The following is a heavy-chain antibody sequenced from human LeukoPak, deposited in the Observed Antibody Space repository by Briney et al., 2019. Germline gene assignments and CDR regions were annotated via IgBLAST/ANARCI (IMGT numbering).Heavy chain of an antibody. D-gene: IGHD6-19*01. J-gene: IGHJ6*04. CDR1: GFTFSSYA. CDR2: ISYDGSNK. V-gene: IGHV3-30*04. CDR3: ARAHSSGWLVYYYYYGMDV. Sequence: GRSLRLSCAASGFTFSSYAMHWVRQAPGKGLEWAAVISYDGSNKYYADSVKGRFTISRDNSKNTLYLQMNSLRAEDTAVYYCARAHSSGWLVYYYYYGMDVWGKGTTVTVSS.